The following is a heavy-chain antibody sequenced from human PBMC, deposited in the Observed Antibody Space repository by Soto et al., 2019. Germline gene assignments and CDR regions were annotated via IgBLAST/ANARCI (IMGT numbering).Heavy chain of an antibody. CDR2: IYYSGST. CDR1: GGSISSSSYY. CDR3: ARHRRYDILTGYRRTLNWFDP. Sequence: SETLSLTCTVSGGSISSSSYYWGWIRQPPGKGLEWIGSIYYSGSTYYNPSLKSRVTISVDTSKNQFSLKLSSVTAADTAVYYCARHRRYDILTGYRRTLNWFDPWGQGTLVTVSS. D-gene: IGHD3-9*01. J-gene: IGHJ5*02. V-gene: IGHV4-39*01.